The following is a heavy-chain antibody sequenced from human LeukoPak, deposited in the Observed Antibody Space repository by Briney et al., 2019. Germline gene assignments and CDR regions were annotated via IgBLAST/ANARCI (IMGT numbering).Heavy chain of an antibody. CDR1: GGSISSSNW. J-gene: IGHJ4*02. V-gene: IGHV4-4*02. CDR2: IYHSGST. D-gene: IGHD3-16*02. Sequence: SETLSLTCAVSGGSISSSNWWSWVRQPPGKGLEWIGEIYHSGSTNYNPSLKSRVTISVDKSKNQFSLKLSSVTAADTAVYYCARSALDDYVWGSYRSPRHFDYWGQGTLVTVSS. CDR3: ARSALDDYVWGSYRSPRHFDY.